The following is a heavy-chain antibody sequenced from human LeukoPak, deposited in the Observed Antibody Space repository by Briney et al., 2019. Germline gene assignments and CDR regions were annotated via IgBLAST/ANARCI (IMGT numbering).Heavy chain of an antibody. J-gene: IGHJ3*02. CDR1: GGPISSYY. Sequence: SETLSLTCTVSGGPISSYYWSWIRQPPGKGLEWIGYIYYSGSTNYNPSLKSRVTISVDTSKNQFSLKLSSVTAADTAVYYCARDVNASPYYYDSRSHAFDIWGQGTMVTVSS. CDR2: IYYSGST. D-gene: IGHD3-22*01. CDR3: ARDVNASPYYYDSRSHAFDI. V-gene: IGHV4-59*01.